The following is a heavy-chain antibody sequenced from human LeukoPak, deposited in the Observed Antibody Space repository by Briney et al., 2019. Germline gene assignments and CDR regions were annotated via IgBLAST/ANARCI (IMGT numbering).Heavy chain of an antibody. CDR1: GYTFTSYY. D-gene: IGHD1-26*01. CDR2: INPSGGST. Sequence: ASVKVSCKASGYTFTSYYMHWVRQAPGQGLEWMGIINPSGGSTSYAQKFQGGVTMTRDTSTSTVYMELSSLRSEDTAVYYCARDIPVVGATGGFDYWGQGTLVTVSS. CDR3: ARDIPVVGATGGFDY. V-gene: IGHV1-46*01. J-gene: IGHJ4*02.